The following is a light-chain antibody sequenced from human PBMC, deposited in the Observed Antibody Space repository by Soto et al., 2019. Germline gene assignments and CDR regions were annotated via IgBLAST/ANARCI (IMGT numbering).Light chain of an antibody. CDR2: EVT. Sequence: QSALTQPPSASGSPGQSVTISCTGTSSDVGGYNYVSWYQQHPGKAPKLIIYEVTKRPSGVPDRFSGSKSGNTASLTVSGLQAEDEADYYSSSYAASLYVFGGGTKLTVL. CDR3: SSYAASLYV. CDR1: SSDVGGYNY. V-gene: IGLV2-8*01. J-gene: IGLJ1*01.